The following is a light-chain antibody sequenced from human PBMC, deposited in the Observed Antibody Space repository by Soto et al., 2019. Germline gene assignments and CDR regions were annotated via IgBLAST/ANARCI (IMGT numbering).Light chain of an antibody. CDR1: SSDIGSSNL. CDR2: KDN. V-gene: IGLV2-23*02. Sequence: QSVLTQPASVSGSPGQSVTISCSGSSSDIGSSNLISWYQHQPGDVPKLILYKDNKWPSIDYKRFSGAKSGNPASLTISGLQPEDEADYYCCAYAGGRTFVLFGGGTKLTVL. CDR3: CAYAGGRTFVL. J-gene: IGLJ3*02.